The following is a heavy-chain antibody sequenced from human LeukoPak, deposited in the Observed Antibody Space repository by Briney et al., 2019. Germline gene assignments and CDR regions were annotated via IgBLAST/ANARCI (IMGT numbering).Heavy chain of an antibody. Sequence: SETLSLTCTVSGGSIDGQYWSWIRQPPGKGLEWIGYIYYSGSTNYNPSLKSRVTISVDTSKNQFSLKLSSVTAADTAVYYCARLVDTAMVFDYWGQGTLVTVSS. D-gene: IGHD5-18*01. V-gene: IGHV4-59*08. J-gene: IGHJ4*02. CDR3: ARLVDTAMVFDY. CDR2: IYYSGST. CDR1: GGSIDGQY.